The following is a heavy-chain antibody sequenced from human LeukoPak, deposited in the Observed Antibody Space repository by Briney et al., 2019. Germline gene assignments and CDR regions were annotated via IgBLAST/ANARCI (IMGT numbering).Heavy chain of an antibody. J-gene: IGHJ4*02. D-gene: IGHD3-3*01. V-gene: IGHV4-59*01. CDR2: IYYSGST. CDR1: GGSFSGYY. Sequence: PSETLSLTCAVYGGSFSGYYWSWIRQPPGKGLEWIGYIYYSGSTNYNPSLKSRVTISVDTSKNQFSLKLSSVTAADTAVYYCASSYYDFWSGSIPNYFDYWGQGTLVTVSS. CDR3: ASSYYDFWSGSIPNYFDY.